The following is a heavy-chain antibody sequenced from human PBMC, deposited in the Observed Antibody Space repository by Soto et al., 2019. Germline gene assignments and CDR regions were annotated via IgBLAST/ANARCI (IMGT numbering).Heavy chain of an antibody. D-gene: IGHD3-10*01. CDR1: GYTFTGYY. Sequence: QVQLVQSGAEVKKPGASVKVSCKASGYTFTGYYMHWVRQAPGQGLEWMGWINPNSGGTNYAQKFQGWVTMTRDTSISTAYKELGRLRSDDTAVYYCARGAMVRGVIPYYYGMDVWGQGTTVTVSS. CDR2: INPNSGGT. CDR3: ARGAMVRGVIPYYYGMDV. V-gene: IGHV1-2*04. J-gene: IGHJ6*02.